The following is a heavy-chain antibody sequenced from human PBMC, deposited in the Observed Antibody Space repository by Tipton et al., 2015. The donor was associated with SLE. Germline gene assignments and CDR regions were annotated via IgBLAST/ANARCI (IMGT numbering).Heavy chain of an antibody. V-gene: IGHV1-18*01. Sequence: QLVQSGAEVKKPGASVKVSCKASGFTFTSYGISWVRQAPGQGLEWMGWISAYNGNTDYAQKLQGRVTMTTDTSTSTAYMELRSLRSEDTAVYYCAGGFYYGSGTFSDFEYWGQGTLATVSS. CDR1: GFTFTSYG. CDR3: AGGFYYGSGTFSDFEY. D-gene: IGHD3-10*01. J-gene: IGHJ4*02. CDR2: ISAYNGNT.